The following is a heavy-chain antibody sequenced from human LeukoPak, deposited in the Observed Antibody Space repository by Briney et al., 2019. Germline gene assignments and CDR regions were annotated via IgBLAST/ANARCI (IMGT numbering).Heavy chain of an antibody. CDR2: IYYSGST. Sequence: SETLSLTCTVSGGSVSSGSYYWSWIRQPPGKGLEWIGYIYYSGSTNYNPSLKSRVTISVDTSKNQFSLKLSSVTAADTAVYYCAAVKLGAFDIWGQGTMVTVSS. J-gene: IGHJ3*02. CDR3: AAVKLGAFDI. D-gene: IGHD1-7*01. CDR1: GGSVSSGSYY. V-gene: IGHV4-61*01.